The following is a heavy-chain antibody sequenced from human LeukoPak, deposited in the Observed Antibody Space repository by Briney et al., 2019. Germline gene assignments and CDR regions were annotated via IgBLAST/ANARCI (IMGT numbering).Heavy chain of an antibody. D-gene: IGHD6-19*01. V-gene: IGHV5-51*01. J-gene: IGHJ4*02. CDR1: GYSFTSYW. CDR3: ARVRAVHSGWNYYFDY. Sequence: GESLKISCKGSGYSFTSYWIGWVRQMPGKGLEWMGIIYPGDSDTRYSPSFQGQVTISADKSISTAYLQWSSLKASDTAMYYCARVRAVHSGWNYYFDYWGQGTLVAVSS. CDR2: IYPGDSDT.